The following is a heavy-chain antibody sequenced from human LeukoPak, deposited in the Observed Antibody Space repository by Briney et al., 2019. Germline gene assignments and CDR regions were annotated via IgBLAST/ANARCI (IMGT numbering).Heavy chain of an antibody. CDR3: AGSSSPGVFDF. D-gene: IGHD6-6*01. CDR2: IYHSGST. V-gene: IGHV4-38-2*02. CDR1: GYSISSGYY. Sequence: PSETLSLTCTVSGYSISSGYYWGWIRQPPGKGLEWIGSIYHSGSTYYNPSLKSRVTISVDTSRDQFSLKLSSVTAADTAVYYCAGSSSPGVFDFWGQGTLVTVSS. J-gene: IGHJ4*02.